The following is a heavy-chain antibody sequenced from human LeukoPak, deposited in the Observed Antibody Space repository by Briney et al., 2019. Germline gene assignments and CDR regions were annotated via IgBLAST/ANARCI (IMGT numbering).Heavy chain of an antibody. CDR1: GGTSSSYA. CDR2: IIPIFGTA. J-gene: IGHJ6*03. Sequence: SVKVSCKASGGTSSSYAISWVRQAPGQGLEWMGGIIPIFGTANYAQKFQGRVTITTDESTSTAYMELSSLRSEDTAVYYCARGVYDSSGYYYPGGYYYYYMDVWGKGTTVTVSS. D-gene: IGHD3-22*01. CDR3: ARGVYDSSGYYYPGGYYYYYMDV. V-gene: IGHV1-69*05.